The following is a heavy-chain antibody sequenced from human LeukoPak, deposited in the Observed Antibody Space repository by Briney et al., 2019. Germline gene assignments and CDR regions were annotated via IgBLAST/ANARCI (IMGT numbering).Heavy chain of an antibody. CDR2: ISYDGSNK. CDR1: KFTFSSYG. V-gene: IGHV3-30*18. Sequence: GRSLRLSCAASKFTFSSYGMHWVRQAPGKGLEWVAVISYDGSNKYYADSVKGRFTISRDNSKNTLYLQVNSLRPEDTAVYYCAKSRHPYNWNDGAFFDYWGQGTLVTVSS. CDR3: AKSRHPYNWNDGAFFDY. J-gene: IGHJ4*02. D-gene: IGHD1-20*01.